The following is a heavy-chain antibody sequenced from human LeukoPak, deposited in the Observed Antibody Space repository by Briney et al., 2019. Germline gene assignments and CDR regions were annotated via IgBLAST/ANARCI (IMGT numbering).Heavy chain of an antibody. CDR3: ARFSTRPYDAFDI. Sequence: ASVKVSCKASGYTFTSYDINWVRQATGQGLEWMGWINPNSGNTGYAQKFQGRVTITRNTSISTAYMELSSLRSEDTAVYYCARFSTRPYDAFDIWGQGTMVTVSS. CDR2: INPNSGNT. D-gene: IGHD2-2*01. V-gene: IGHV1-8*03. CDR1: GYTFTSYD. J-gene: IGHJ3*02.